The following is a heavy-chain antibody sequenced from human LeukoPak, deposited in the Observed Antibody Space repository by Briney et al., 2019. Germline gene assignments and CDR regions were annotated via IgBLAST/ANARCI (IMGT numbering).Heavy chain of an antibody. CDR2: INPNSGGT. CDR1: GYTFTGYY. J-gene: IGHJ5*02. D-gene: IGHD3-3*01. Sequence: ASVKVSCKASGYTFTGYYMHWVRQAPGQGLEWMGWINPNSGGTNYAQKFQGRVTMTRDTSISTAYMELSRLRSDDTAVYYCAREGITIFGVVRYNWFDPWGQGTLVTVSS. CDR3: AREGITIFGVVRYNWFDP. V-gene: IGHV1-2*02.